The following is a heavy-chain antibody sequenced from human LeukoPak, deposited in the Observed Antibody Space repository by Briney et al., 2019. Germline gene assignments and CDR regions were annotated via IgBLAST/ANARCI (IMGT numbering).Heavy chain of an antibody. Sequence: AGGSLRLSCAASGFTFSNNWMSWVRQAPGKGLEWVATIKADGSAKYYVDSVKGRFTISRDNAKNSLHLQMNSLRAEDTAVYYCVREAGWSHDSWGQGTLVTVSS. D-gene: IGHD3-3*01. CDR1: GFTFSNNW. J-gene: IGHJ5*01. CDR3: VREAGWSHDS. V-gene: IGHV3-7*05. CDR2: IKADGSAK.